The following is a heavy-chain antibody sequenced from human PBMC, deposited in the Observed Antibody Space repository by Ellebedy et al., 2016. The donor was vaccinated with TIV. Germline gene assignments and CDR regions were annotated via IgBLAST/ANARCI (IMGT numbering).Heavy chain of an antibody. CDR3: ARDLDRLGWADP. Sequence: AASVKVSCKASGYDFSSFGISWARQAPGQGLEWIGWISVHNGDTNYAQNLQDRVTMTTDTSTRTAYMELRRLRSDDTAVYYCARDLDRLGWADPWGQGTLVTVSS. D-gene: IGHD1-1*01. CDR2: ISVHNGDT. J-gene: IGHJ5*02. CDR1: GYDFSSFG. V-gene: IGHV1-18*01.